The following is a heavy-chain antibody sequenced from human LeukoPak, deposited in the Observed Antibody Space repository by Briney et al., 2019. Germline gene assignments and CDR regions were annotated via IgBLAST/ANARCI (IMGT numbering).Heavy chain of an antibody. CDR1: GGSISSGGYY. D-gene: IGHD5-12*01. V-gene: IGHV4-31*03. Sequence: PSQTLSLTCTVSGGSISSGGYYWSWIRQHPGTGLEWIGYIYYSGSTYYNPSLKSRVTISVDTSKNQFSLKLSSVTAADTAVYYCARGSGYGSLYYYGMDVWGQGTTVTVSS. CDR2: IYYSGST. J-gene: IGHJ6*02. CDR3: ARGSGYGSLYYYGMDV.